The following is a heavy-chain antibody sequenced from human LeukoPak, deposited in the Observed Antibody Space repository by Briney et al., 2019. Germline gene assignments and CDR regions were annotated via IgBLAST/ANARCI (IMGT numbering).Heavy chain of an antibody. J-gene: IGHJ4*02. CDR3: AGGGGAYTPFDC. Sequence: PGGSLRLSCAASGFTFSIYAMRWVRQAPGKGLEWVSTITDSGVTTYYADSVKGRFTISRDNSRDTLYLQMNSLRAEDTAVYYCAGGGGAYTPFDCWGLGTLVTVSS. V-gene: IGHV3-23*01. CDR1: GFTFSIYA. D-gene: IGHD3-16*01. CDR2: ITDSGVTT.